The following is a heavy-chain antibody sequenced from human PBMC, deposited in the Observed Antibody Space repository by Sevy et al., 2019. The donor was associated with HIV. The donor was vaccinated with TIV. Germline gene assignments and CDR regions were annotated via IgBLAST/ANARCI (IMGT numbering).Heavy chain of an antibody. CDR1: RFTFSSYW. J-gene: IGHJ5*02. D-gene: IGHD3-22*01. Sequence: GGSLRLSCAASRFTFSSYWMSWVRQAPGKGLEWVANIKEDGSDKYYVESVKGRLTISRGNAKNSVYLQMNSLRDEDTAVYYCASYDSSGYFWFDPWGQGTLVTVSS. CDR3: ASYDSSGYFWFDP. V-gene: IGHV3-7*01. CDR2: IKEDGSDK.